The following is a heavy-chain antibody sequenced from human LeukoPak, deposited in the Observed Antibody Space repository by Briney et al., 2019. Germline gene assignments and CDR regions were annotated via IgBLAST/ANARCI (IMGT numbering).Heavy chain of an antibody. Sequence: ASVKVSCKASGYTFTSYYIHWVRQAPGQGLEWMGIINPSGGSTSYAQKFKGRVTMTRDTSTSTVYMELSSLRSEDTAVYYCASSILTGYFSLDYWGQGTLVTVSS. D-gene: IGHD3-9*01. J-gene: IGHJ4*02. V-gene: IGHV1-46*01. CDR3: ASSILTGYFSLDY. CDR2: INPSGGST. CDR1: GYTFTSYY.